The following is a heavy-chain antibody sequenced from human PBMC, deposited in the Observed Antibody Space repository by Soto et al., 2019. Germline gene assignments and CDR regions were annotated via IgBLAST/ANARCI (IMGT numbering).Heavy chain of an antibody. CDR1: GFTVSSNY. CDR3: ARAPHHYDNSGTED. CDR2: IYSGGST. D-gene: IGHD3-22*01. V-gene: IGHV3-53*01. Sequence: EVQLVESGGGLIQPGGSLRLSCAASGFTVSSNYMSWVRQAPGKGLEWVSVIYSGGSTYYADSVKGRFTISRDNSKNTLYLQMNSLSAADTTVYYCARAPHHYDNSGTEDWGQGTLVTVSS. J-gene: IGHJ4*02.